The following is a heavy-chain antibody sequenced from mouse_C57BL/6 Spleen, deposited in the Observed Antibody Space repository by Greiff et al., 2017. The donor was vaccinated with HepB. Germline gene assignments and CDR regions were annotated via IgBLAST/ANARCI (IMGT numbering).Heavy chain of an antibody. CDR3: ARSDDGYPFAY. CDR2: IYPRSGNT. CDR1: GYTFTSYG. Sequence: VKLQESGAELARPGASVKLSCKASGYTFTSYGISWVKQRTGQGLEWIGEIYPRSGNTYYNEKFKGKATLTADKSSSTAYMELRSLTSEDSAVYFCARSDDGYPFAYWGQGTLVTVSA. J-gene: IGHJ3*01. D-gene: IGHD2-3*01. V-gene: IGHV1-81*01.